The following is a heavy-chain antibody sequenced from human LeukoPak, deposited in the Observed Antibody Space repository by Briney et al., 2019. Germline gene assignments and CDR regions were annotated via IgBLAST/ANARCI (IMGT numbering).Heavy chain of an antibody. D-gene: IGHD6-19*01. CDR1: GGSLTSTNW. CDR3: AGHSGWTGPDF. V-gene: IGHV4-4*02. Sequence: PSETLSLTCAASGGSLTSTNWWSWVRQPPGRGLEWIGEIYHDDNSNYDPSLKSRVTISVDKSKNQFSLKLSSVTAADTAVYYCAGHSGWTGPDFWGQGTLVTVSS. CDR2: IYHDDNS. J-gene: IGHJ4*02.